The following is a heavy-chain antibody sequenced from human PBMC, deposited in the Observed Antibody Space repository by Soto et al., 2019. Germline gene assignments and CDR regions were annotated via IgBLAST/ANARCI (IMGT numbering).Heavy chain of an antibody. V-gene: IGHV4-34*01. CDR3: ARGGQRITMVRGPRAGNWFDP. J-gene: IGHJ5*02. Sequence: SETLSLTCAVYGGSFSGYYWSWIRQPPGKGLEWIGEINHSGSTNYNPSLKSRVTISVDTSKNQFSLKLSSVTAADPAVYYWARGGQRITMVRGPRAGNWFDPWGQGTLVTVSS. D-gene: IGHD3-10*01. CDR2: INHSGST. CDR1: GGSFSGYY.